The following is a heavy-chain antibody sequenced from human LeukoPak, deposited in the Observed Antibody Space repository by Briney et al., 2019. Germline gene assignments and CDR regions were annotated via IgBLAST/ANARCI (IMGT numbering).Heavy chain of an antibody. CDR1: GFTFSSYA. V-gene: IGHV3-23*01. Sequence: GGSLRLSCAASGFTFSSYAMSWVRQAPGKGLEWVSAISGSGGSTLYADSVKGRFTISRDNSKNTLYLQMNSLRAEDTAVYYCASQRITMVRGVIITYDYWGQGTLVTVSS. J-gene: IGHJ4*02. D-gene: IGHD3-10*01. CDR3: ASQRITMVRGVIITYDY. CDR2: ISGSGGST.